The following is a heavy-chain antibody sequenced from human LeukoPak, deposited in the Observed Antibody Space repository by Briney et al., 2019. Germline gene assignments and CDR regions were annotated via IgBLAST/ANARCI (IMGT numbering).Heavy chain of an antibody. V-gene: IGHV4-59*01. Sequence: PSETLSLTCTVSGGSIRSNYWSWIRQPPAKGQDWIGYTYYSGSTNYNPSLKSRVRISVDTSKNQYSLKLRSVTAADTAVYYCARTYYDSGSLYYYYYYMDVWGKGTTVTVSS. CDR2: TYYSGST. D-gene: IGHD3-10*01. J-gene: IGHJ6*03. CDR1: GGSIRSNY. CDR3: ARTYYDSGSLYYYYYYMDV.